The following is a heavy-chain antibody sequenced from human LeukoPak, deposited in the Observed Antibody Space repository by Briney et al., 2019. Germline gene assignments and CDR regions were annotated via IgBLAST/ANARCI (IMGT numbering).Heavy chain of an antibody. Sequence: GGSLGLSCAASGFTFSSYAMSWVRQAPGKGLEWVSAISGSGGSTYYADSVKGRFTISRDNSKNTLYLQMNSLRAEDTAVYYCAKGMRGGAWFGELYPSNWFDPWGQGTLVTVSS. CDR3: AKGMRGGAWFGELYPSNWFDP. J-gene: IGHJ5*02. V-gene: IGHV3-23*01. CDR2: ISGSGGST. CDR1: GFTFSSYA. D-gene: IGHD3-10*01.